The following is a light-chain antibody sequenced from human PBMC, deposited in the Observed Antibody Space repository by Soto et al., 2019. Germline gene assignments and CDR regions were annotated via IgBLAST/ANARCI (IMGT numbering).Light chain of an antibody. V-gene: IGKV3-15*01. CDR1: QSVSSY. Sequence: EIVLTQSPATLCLSPLERAALSRRDSQSVSSYLAWYQQKPGQDTRILIYGASTRATGIQARFSGSGSGTEFTLTISSLQSEDFAVYYCPQYNNSWPLGTGTKVDIK. CDR3: PQYNNSWP. CDR2: GAS. J-gene: IGKJ1*01.